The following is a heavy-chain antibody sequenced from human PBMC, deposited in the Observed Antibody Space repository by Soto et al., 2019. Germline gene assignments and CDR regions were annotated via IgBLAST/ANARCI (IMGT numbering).Heavy chain of an antibody. D-gene: IGHD2-2*01. Sequence: GKGLEWVSYISSSGSTIYYADSVKGRLTSSRDNAKNSLYLQMNSLRAEDTAAYYCASNTLHCSSTIFSPSSSNWSFNSGIGVCGQG. CDR2: ISSSGSTI. V-gene: IGHV3-48*03. J-gene: IGHJ6*01. CDR3: ASNTLHCSSTIFSPSSSNWSFNSGIGV.